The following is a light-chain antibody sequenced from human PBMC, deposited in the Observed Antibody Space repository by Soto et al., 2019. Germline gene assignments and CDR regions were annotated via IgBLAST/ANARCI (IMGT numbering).Light chain of an antibody. V-gene: IGKV3-15*01. Sequence: EVVMTQSPASLSVSPGERATLSCRASQSVSGFVAWYQQKPGQSPRLLIYGASTRATGVPAGFSGSGSGTEFTLTISSLQSEDFAVYYCQQFDNWPRTFGQGTKVEIK. CDR2: GAS. J-gene: IGKJ1*01. CDR3: QQFDNWPRT. CDR1: QSVSGF.